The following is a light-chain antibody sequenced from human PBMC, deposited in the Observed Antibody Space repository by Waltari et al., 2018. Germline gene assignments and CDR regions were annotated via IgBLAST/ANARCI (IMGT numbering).Light chain of an antibody. J-gene: IGKJ2*01. Sequence: AIRMTQSPSSFSASTGDRGSITCRASQGISSYLAWYQQKPGKAPKLLIYAASTLQSGVPSRFSGSGSGTDFTLTISCLQSEDFATYYCQHYYSYPYTFGQGTKVEIK. V-gene: IGKV1-8*01. CDR2: AAS. CDR3: QHYYSYPYT. CDR1: QGISSY.